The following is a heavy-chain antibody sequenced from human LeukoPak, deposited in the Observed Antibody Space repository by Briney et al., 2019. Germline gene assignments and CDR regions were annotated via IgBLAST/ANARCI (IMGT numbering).Heavy chain of an antibody. CDR1: GDTFTSDD. CDR3: ARGGRVATASGTFDP. CDR2: MNPNSSNT. V-gene: IGHV1-8*01. Sequence: SVKVSCKASGDTFTSDDINWVLQEAGEGVEWRVWMNPNSSNTGYAQKFRARVTMTRNTSISTAYMELSSLRSEDTAVYYGARGGRVATASGTFDPSGQGTLVTVSS. D-gene: IGHD1-14*01. J-gene: IGHJ5*02.